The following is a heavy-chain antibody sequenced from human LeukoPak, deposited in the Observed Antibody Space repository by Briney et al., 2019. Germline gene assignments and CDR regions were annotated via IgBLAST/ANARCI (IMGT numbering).Heavy chain of an antibody. CDR1: GGSISSYY. D-gene: IGHD3-3*01. Sequence: SETLSLTCTVSGGSISSYYWSWIRQPAGKGLEWIGRIYTSGSTNYDPSLKSRVTMSVDTSKNQFSLKLSSVTAADTAVYYCARDQRYDFWSGYHTAWGQGTLVTVSS. CDR2: IYTSGST. V-gene: IGHV4-4*07. CDR3: ARDQRYDFWSGYHTA. J-gene: IGHJ5*02.